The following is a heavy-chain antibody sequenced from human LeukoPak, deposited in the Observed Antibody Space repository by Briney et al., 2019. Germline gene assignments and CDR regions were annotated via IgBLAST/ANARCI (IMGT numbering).Heavy chain of an antibody. Sequence: GGSLRLSCAASGFTFSSYGMTWVRQAPGKGLEWVSAISGTGGSTYYADSVKGRFTISRDNSKNTLYLQMNSLRAEDTAVYYCAKASSGWIQLWLWGQGTMVTVSS. V-gene: IGHV3-23*01. CDR2: ISGTGGST. CDR1: GFTFSSYG. D-gene: IGHD5-18*01. J-gene: IGHJ3*01. CDR3: AKASSGWIQLWL.